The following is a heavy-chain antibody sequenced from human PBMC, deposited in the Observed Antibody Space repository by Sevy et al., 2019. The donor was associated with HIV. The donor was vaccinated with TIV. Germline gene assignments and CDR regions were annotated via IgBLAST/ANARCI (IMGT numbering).Heavy chain of an antibody. CDR2: VYDTGGT. CDR1: GGSMNSDH. J-gene: IGHJ3*02. CDR3: ARRNDFDI. V-gene: IGHV4-59*08. Sequence: SETLSLTCTVSGGSMNSDHWNWIRQPPGKGLEWIGYVYDTGGTNYNPTFKNRVTISVDRTKNQFSLKLTSVTAADTAVYYCARRNDFDIWGQGSMVTVSS.